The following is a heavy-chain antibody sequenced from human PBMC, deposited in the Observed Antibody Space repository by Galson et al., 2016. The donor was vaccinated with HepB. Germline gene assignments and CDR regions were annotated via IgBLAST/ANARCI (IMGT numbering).Heavy chain of an antibody. CDR1: GFSFSSYV. J-gene: IGHJ4*02. Sequence: SLRLSCAASGFSFSSYVMFWVRQAPGKGLEFVSAIGSDGRSTHYADSLRGRFTVSRDNSKNMLYLQMSSLRAEDTAVYYCGKYELDYWGQGTLVIVSS. CDR3: GKYELDY. V-gene: IGHV3-64D*09. CDR2: IGSDGRST. D-gene: IGHD3-3*01.